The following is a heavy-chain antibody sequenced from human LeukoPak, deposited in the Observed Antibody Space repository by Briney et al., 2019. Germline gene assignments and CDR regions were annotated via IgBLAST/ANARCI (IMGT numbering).Heavy chain of an antibody. CDR2: INPNSGGK. CDR3: ARSIRPENWFGR. V-gene: IGHV1-2*02. CDR1: GYTFTGYY. D-gene: IGHD6-6*01. J-gene: IGHJ5*02. Sequence: ASVNVSCKASGYTFTGYYMHWVRQAPGQGLEWMGWINPNSGGKDYAQKFQGRVTMTRDTSISKAYMELSRLRSDDTAVYYWARSIRPENWFGRWGQGTLVTVSS.